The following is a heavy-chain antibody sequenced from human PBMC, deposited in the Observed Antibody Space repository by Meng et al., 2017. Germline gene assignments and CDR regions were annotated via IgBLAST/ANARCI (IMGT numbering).Heavy chain of an antibody. D-gene: IGHD6-19*01. Sequence: ESLKISCTVSGGSISSYYWSWIRQPAGKGLEWIGRIYTSGSTNYNPSLKSRVTMSVDTSKNQFSLKLSSVTAADTVVYYCARLRWLVLAFDIWGQGTMVTVSS. CDR3: ARLRWLVLAFDI. CDR2: IYTSGST. V-gene: IGHV4-4*07. J-gene: IGHJ3*02. CDR1: GGSISSYY.